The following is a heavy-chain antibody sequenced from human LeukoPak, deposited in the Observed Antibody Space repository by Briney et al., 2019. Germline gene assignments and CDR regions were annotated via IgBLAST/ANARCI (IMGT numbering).Heavy chain of an antibody. CDR2: IYSGGST. J-gene: IGHJ4*02. CDR3: ARGVVPAAEFDY. CDR1: GFTVSSSY. D-gene: IGHD2-2*01. V-gene: IGHV3-53*01. Sequence: GGSLRLSCAASGFTVSSSYMSWVRQAPGKGLECLSIIYSGGSTYYADSVKGRFTISRDNAKNSLYLQMNSLRAEDTAVYYCARGVVPAAEFDYWGQGTLVTVSS.